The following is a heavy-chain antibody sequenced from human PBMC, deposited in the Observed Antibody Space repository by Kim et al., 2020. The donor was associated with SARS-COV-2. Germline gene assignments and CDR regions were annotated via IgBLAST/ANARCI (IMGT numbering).Heavy chain of an antibody. J-gene: IGHJ1*01. Sequence: YADSVKGRFTISRDNSKNSLYLQMNSLRTEDTALYYCAKDTSLGEMIFQHWGQGTLVTVSS. V-gene: IGHV3-43*01. D-gene: IGHD3-10*01. CDR3: AKDTSLGEMIFQH.